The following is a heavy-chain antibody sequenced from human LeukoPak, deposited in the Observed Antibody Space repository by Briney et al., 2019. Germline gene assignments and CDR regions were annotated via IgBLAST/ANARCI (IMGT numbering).Heavy chain of an antibody. CDR3: ARGGNGPFDY. J-gene: IGHJ4*02. Sequence: GGSLRLSCAASGFTVSSNYMSWVRQAPGKGLEWVSIIYSGGGTYYADSVKGRFTISRDNYKNTLYLQINSLRAEDTAVYYCARGGNGPFDYWGQGALVTVSS. D-gene: IGHD3-16*01. CDR1: GFTVSSNY. V-gene: IGHV3-53*01. CDR2: IYSGGGT.